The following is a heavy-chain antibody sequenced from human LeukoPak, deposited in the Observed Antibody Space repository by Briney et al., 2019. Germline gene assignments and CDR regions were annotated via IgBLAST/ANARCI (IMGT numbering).Heavy chain of an antibody. J-gene: IGHJ6*03. CDR2: ISAYNGNT. V-gene: IGHV1-18*01. CDR3: AREWSYGDTPFGVELIGYYMDV. Sequence: ASVKVSCKASGYTFTSYGISWVRQAPGQGLEWMGWISAYNGNTNYAQKFQGRVTITADKSTSTAYMELSSLRSEDTAVYYCAREWSYGDTPFGVELIGYYMDVWGKGTTVTVSS. CDR1: GYTFTSYG. D-gene: IGHD3-16*01.